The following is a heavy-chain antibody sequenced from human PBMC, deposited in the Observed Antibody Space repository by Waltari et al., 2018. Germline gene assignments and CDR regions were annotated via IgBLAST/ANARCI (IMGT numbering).Heavy chain of an antibody. CDR3: ARAGIAVAGTPDWFDP. V-gene: IGHV4-59*01. CDR2: ISYSGST. J-gene: IGHJ5*02. Sequence: QVQLQESGPGLVKPSETLSLTCTVSGGAISSYYWSWIRQPPGKGLEWIGYISYSGSTNYNPALKSRVTISVDTSKNQFSLKLSSVTAADTAVYYCARAGIAVAGTPDWFDPWGQGTLVTVSS. CDR1: GGAISSYY. D-gene: IGHD6-19*01.